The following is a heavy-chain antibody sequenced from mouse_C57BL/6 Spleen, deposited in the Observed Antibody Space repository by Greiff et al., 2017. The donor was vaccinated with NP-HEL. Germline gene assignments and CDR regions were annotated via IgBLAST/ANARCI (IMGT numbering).Heavy chain of an antibody. Sequence: VQLQQSGPELVKPGASVKISCKASGSTFPDSYINWVQQRPVQGLEWLGWIYPGGGNTKYNEKFKGKATLTVDTSTSTADLQLSSLTSEDAAVYFCARHDGDYGDYAMDYWGQGTSVTVSS. CDR1: GSTFPDSY. CDR3: ARHDGDYGDYAMDY. D-gene: IGHD2-3*01. J-gene: IGHJ4*01. V-gene: IGHV1-84*01. CDR2: IYPGGGNT.